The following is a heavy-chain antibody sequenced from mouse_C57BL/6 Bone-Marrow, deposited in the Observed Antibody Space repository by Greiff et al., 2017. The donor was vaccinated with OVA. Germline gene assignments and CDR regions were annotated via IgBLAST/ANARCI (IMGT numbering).Heavy chain of an antibody. V-gene: IGHV5-4*01. Sequence: EVQLVESGGGLVKPGGSLKLSCAASGFTFSSYAMSWVRQTPEKRLEWVATISDGGSYTYYPDNVKGRFTISRDNAKNNLYLQMSHLKSEDTAMYYCARDHGLRRVGFFDYWGQGTTLTVSS. CDR3: ARDHGLRRVGFFDY. CDR1: GFTFSSYA. J-gene: IGHJ2*01. CDR2: ISDGGSYT. D-gene: IGHD2-4*01.